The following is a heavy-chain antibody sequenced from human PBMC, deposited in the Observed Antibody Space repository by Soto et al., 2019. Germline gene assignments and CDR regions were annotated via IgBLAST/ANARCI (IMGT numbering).Heavy chain of an antibody. CDR1: GFTFSSYE. V-gene: IGHV3-48*03. D-gene: IGHD1-1*01. Sequence: GGSLRLSCAASGFTFSSYEMNWVRQAPGKGLEWVSYISSSGSTIYYADSVKGRFTISSDNAKNSLYLQMNSLRAEDTAVYYCARDAPTGSGDYWGQGTLVTVSS. CDR2: ISSSGSTI. J-gene: IGHJ4*02. CDR3: ARDAPTGSGDY.